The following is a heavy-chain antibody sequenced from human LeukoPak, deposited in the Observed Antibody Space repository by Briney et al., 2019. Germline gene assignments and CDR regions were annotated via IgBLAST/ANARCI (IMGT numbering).Heavy chain of an antibody. CDR2: IYHSGST. D-gene: IGHD3-22*01. CDR3: ARENYDSSGYTYYYYYYMDV. V-gene: IGHV4-30-2*01. Sequence: TSETLSLTCTVSGGSISSGGYYWSWIRQPPGKGLEWIGYIYHSGSTYYNPSLKSRVTISVDRSKNQFSLKLSSVTAADTAVYYCARENYDSSGYTYYYYYYMDVWGKGTTVTVSS. J-gene: IGHJ6*03. CDR1: GGSISSGGYY.